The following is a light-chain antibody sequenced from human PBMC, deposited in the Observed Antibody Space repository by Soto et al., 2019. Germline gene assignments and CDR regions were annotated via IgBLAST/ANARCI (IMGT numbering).Light chain of an antibody. CDR1: QSVSSTH. V-gene: IGKV3-20*01. Sequence: EIVLTQSPGTLSLSPGERATLSCRASQSVSSTHLAWYQQQPGQAPRFLIYAASSRATGIPDRFSGSGSGTDVTLTISRLEPEDFAVYYCQHYAYSPYTFGQGTKLEIK. CDR3: QHYAYSPYT. CDR2: AAS. J-gene: IGKJ2*01.